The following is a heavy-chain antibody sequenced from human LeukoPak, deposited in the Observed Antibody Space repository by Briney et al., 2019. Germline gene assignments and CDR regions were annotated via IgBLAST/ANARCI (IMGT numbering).Heavy chain of an antibody. CDR3: ARDGFQGYDILTGYYKNWFDP. D-gene: IGHD3-9*01. Sequence: SVKVSCKASGGTFSSYAISWVRQAPGQGLEWMGGIIPIFGTANYAQKLQGRVTITADESTSTAYMELSSLRSEDTAVYYCARDGFQGYDILTGYYKNWFDPWGQGTLVTVSS. V-gene: IGHV1-69*01. CDR2: IIPIFGTA. CDR1: GGTFSSYA. J-gene: IGHJ5*02.